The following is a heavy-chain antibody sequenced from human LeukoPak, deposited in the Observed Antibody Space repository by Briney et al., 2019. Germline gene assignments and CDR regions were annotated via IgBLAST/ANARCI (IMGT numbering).Heavy chain of an antibody. CDR2: IYTSGST. Sequence: PSETLSLTCAVYGGSFSGYYWSWIRQPAGKGLEWIGRIYTSGSTNYNPSLKSRVTMSVDTSKNQFSLKLSSVTAADTAVYYCAREGGYLQLRYFDYWGQGTLVTVSS. D-gene: IGHD5-24*01. CDR3: AREGGYLQLRYFDY. CDR1: GGSFSGYY. V-gene: IGHV4-4*07. J-gene: IGHJ4*02.